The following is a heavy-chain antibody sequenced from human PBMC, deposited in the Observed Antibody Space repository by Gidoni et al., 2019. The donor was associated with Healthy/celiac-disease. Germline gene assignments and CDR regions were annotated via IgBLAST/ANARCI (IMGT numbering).Heavy chain of an antibody. CDR1: GDTFPSYD. CDR3: ARGWGLLRWFDP. Sequence: QVQLVQSGAEVKKPGASVKVSCKASGDTFPSYDINWGRQAAGQGLEWMGWMNPNVGTPGYAQKFQGRVTMTRNTSISTAYMELSSLRSEATAVYYCARGWGLLRWFDPWGQGTLVTVSS. J-gene: IGHJ5*02. V-gene: IGHV1-8*01. CDR2: MNPNVGTP. D-gene: IGHD1-26*01.